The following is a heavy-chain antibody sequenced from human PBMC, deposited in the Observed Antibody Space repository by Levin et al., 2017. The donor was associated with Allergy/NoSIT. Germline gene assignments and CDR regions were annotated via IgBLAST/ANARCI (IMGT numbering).Heavy chain of an antibody. D-gene: IGHD3-9*01. CDR2: INPNSGGT. Sequence: GESLKISCKTSGYTFTDYYIHWVRQAPGQGFEWMGWINPNSGGTNYAQKFQGGVTMTRDTSVSTAYMELRRLRSDDTAVYYCARGPSGYFGQFHFDYWGQGTLVTVSS. J-gene: IGHJ4*02. CDR3: ARGPSGYFGQFHFDY. CDR1: GYTFTDYY. V-gene: IGHV1-2*02.